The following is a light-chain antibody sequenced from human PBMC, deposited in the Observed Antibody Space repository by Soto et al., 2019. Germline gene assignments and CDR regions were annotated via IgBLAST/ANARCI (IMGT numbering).Light chain of an antibody. CDR1: QTISNW. CDR2: DAS. Sequence: DIQMTQSPSTLSASVGDRVTITCRAIQTISNWLAWYQQKPGKAPKLLIYDASSLEGGVPSRFSGSGSGTEFTLTLTRLQPDDFATYYCQQYYSYWTFGQGTKVEIK. J-gene: IGKJ1*01. V-gene: IGKV1-5*01. CDR3: QQYYSYWT.